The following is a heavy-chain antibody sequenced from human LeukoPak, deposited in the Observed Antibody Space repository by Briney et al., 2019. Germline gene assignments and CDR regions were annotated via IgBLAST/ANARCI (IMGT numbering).Heavy chain of an antibody. V-gene: IGHV4-31*03. CDR2: IYHSGSP. Sequence: SETLSLTCTVSGDSLGSGDYYWNWIRQHPEKGLEWIGYIYHSGSPYYNPSLKSRTSISIDTSKNQVSLKLASVTVADTAVYYCARSRSGYSYDHAAFEIWGQGTMVTVSS. CDR3: ARSRSGYSYDHAAFEI. J-gene: IGHJ3*02. D-gene: IGHD5-18*01. CDR1: GDSLGSGDYY.